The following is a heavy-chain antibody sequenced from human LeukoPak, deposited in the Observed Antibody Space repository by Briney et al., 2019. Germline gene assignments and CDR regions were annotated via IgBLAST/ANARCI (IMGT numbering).Heavy chain of an antibody. CDR3: ARVSRLQQWLTTYYYYGMDV. CDR1: GYTFTSYY. Sequence: ASVKVSCKASGYTFTSYYMHWVRQAPGQGLEWMGIINPSGGSTSYAQKFQGGVTMTRDTSTSTVYMELSSLRSEDTAVYYCARVSRLQQWLTTYYYYGMDVWGQGTTVTVSS. D-gene: IGHD6-19*01. V-gene: IGHV1-46*01. J-gene: IGHJ6*02. CDR2: INPSGGST.